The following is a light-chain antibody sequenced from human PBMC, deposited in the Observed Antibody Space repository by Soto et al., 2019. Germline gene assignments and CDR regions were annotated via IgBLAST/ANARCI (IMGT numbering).Light chain of an antibody. CDR3: QQYGSSQT. V-gene: IGKV3-20*01. Sequence: EIVLTQSPGTLSLSPGERATLSCRASQSVSSSYLAWYQQKPGQAPRLLIYGASSRATGIPDRFSGTGSGTAFVLTISRLEPEDFAVYYCQQYGSSQTFGQGTKLEIK. CDR2: GAS. J-gene: IGKJ2*01. CDR1: QSVSSSY.